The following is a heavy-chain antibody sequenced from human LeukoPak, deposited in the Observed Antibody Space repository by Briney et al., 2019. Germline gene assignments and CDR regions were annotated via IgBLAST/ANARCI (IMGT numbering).Heavy chain of an antibody. CDR1: GYTFSTYW. V-gene: IGHV5-51*01. J-gene: IGHJ3*01. CDR2: IYPGDSDT. Sequence: GESLKIFCKVSGYTFSTYWIGWVRQMPGKGLEWMGIIYPGDSDTRYNPSFQGQVTISADKSIHTAYLQWSSLKASATGIYYCARQKYSSGHDGFDVWGQGTMVTVSS. D-gene: IGHD6-19*01. CDR3: ARQKYSSGHDGFDV.